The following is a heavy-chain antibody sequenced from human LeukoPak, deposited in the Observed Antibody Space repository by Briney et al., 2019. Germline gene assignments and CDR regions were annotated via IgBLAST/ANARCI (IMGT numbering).Heavy chain of an antibody. D-gene: IGHD5/OR15-5a*01. CDR1: GFTVSSNY. J-gene: IGHJ4*02. V-gene: IGHV3-66*01. CDR3: AREGTAVSTYLDY. Sequence: GGSLRLSCAASGFTVSSNYMSWVRQAPGKGLEWVSVIYSGGSTYYADSVKGRFTISRDNSKNTLYLQMNSLRAEDTAVYYCAREGTAVSTYLDYWGQGTLVTVSS. CDR2: IYSGGST.